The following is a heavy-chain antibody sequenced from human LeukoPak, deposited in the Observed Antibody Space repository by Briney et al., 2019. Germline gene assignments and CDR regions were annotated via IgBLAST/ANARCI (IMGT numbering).Heavy chain of an antibody. J-gene: IGHJ4*02. CDR3: ARQIVVSGTDYFDY. Sequence: GGSLRLSCAVSGLTVSNNYMSWVRQAPGKGLEWVSVIYSDGSPYYADCVKGRFTISRDNSKNTLYLQMNSLRAEDTAVYFCARQIVVSGTDYFDYWGQGTLVTVSS. CDR2: IYSDGSP. V-gene: IGHV3-66*04. CDR1: GLTVSNNY. D-gene: IGHD6-19*01.